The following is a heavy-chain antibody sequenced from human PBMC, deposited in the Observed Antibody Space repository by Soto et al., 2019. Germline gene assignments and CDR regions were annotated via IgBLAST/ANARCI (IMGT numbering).Heavy chain of an antibody. CDR1: VGSVRAPDW. CDR2: VNISGHI. J-gene: IGHJ5*01. Sequence: PSETLSVTCILSVGSVRAPDWWNWVRQSPDKGLEWIAEVNISGHINYNPSLRSRVSVSIDSSKNQFYLNLNPVTAADTAIYYCARVRQGCSDNNCYFDPWGQGTQVTVSS. CDR3: ARVRQGCSDNNCYFDP. D-gene: IGHD1-1*01. V-gene: IGHV4-4*02.